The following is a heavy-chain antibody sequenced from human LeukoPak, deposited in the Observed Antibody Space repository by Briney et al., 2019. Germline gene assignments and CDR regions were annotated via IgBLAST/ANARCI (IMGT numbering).Heavy chain of an antibody. J-gene: IGHJ6*03. CDR2: ISSSGTTI. Sequence: GGPLRLSCVASGFTFRSYALSWVRQAPGKGLEWVSYISSSGTTIYYADSVKGRFTISRDNAKNSLYLQVNSLRAEDTAVYYCARVISSPHLFFYYYMDVWGKGTTVTVSS. CDR3: ARVISSPHLFFYYYMDV. CDR1: GFTFRSYA. D-gene: IGHD3-3*01. V-gene: IGHV3-48*04.